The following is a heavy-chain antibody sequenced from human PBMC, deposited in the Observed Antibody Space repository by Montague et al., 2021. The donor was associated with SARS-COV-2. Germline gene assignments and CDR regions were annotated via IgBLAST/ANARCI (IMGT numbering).Heavy chain of an antibody. CDR2: INHNGNT. D-gene: IGHD3-10*01. Sequence: SETLSLTCTVAGGSSFGFYWGWVRQPPGRGLEWIGEINHNGNTQYNPSLKSRVTISVDTSRVHFSLRLTSVTAADTAVYYCARRLYSYGPGTYRDWGQGTLVTVSS. J-gene: IGHJ4*02. CDR1: GGSSFGFY. CDR3: ARRLYSYGPGTYRD. V-gene: IGHV4-34*01.